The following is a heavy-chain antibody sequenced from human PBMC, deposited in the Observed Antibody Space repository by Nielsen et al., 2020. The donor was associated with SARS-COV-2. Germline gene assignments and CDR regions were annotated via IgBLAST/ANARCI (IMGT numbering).Heavy chain of an antibody. V-gene: IGHV3-11*04. CDR1: GFTFSDPY. J-gene: IGHJ4*02. CDR2: VTNTGAE. D-gene: IGHD6-19*01. Sequence: LSLTCAASGFTFSDPYMTWIRPTPGKGLEWISYVTNTGAEYYADSVKGRFTISRDNAQSSLYLLMNNLRAEDTAVYYCASSGWLDYWGQGTRVTVSS. CDR3: ASSGWLDY.